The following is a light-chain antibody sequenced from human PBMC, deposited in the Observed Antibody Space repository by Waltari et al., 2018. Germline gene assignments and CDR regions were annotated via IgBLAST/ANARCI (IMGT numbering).Light chain of an antibody. CDR2: KDT. CDR1: TLPNQN. CDR3: QSSDSITTFEV. Sequence: SFELTQPPSVSVSPGQTASIPCPGETLPNQNPYWYQQKAGQAPVLVIFKDTERPSGIPERFSGSSSGTVVTLTITGVRTEDEADYYCQSSDSITTFEVFGGGTKLTVL. J-gene: IGLJ3*02. V-gene: IGLV3-25*03.